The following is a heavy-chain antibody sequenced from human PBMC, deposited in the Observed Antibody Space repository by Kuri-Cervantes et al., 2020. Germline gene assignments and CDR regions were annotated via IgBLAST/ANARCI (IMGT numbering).Heavy chain of an antibody. D-gene: IGHD1-1*01. Sequence: ASVKVSCKASGYTFTSYAMHWVRQAPGQRLEWMGWINAGNGNTKYSQKFQGRVTITRDTSASTAYMELSSLRSEDTAVYYCARGDGVQLERLVPFDYWGQGTLVTVSS. CDR1: GYTFTSYA. J-gene: IGHJ4*02. V-gene: IGHV1-3*01. CDR3: ARGDGVQLERLVPFDY. CDR2: INAGNGNT.